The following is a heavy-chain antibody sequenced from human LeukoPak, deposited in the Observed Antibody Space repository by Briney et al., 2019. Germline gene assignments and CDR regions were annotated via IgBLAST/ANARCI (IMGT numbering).Heavy chain of an antibody. D-gene: IGHD3-10*01. CDR1: GVTFSRLV. V-gene: IGHV1-69*13. J-gene: IGHJ4*02. Sequence: ASVKVSCKASGVTFSRLVVSWVRQAPGQGLEWMGQIIPYFGTSNYAQNFQGRVTLTADEATNAAYMELNRLRSDDTAVYYCTRDGGDYGASGSYPDYWGQGTLVTVSS. CDR3: TRDGGDYGASGSYPDY. CDR2: IIPYFGTS.